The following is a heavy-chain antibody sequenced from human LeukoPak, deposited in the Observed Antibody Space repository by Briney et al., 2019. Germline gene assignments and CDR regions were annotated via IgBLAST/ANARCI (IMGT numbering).Heavy chain of an antibody. CDR1: GGSFSGYY. CDR2: IYYSGST. D-gene: IGHD3-10*01. V-gene: IGHV4-59*01. CDR3: AAGEGTFDY. J-gene: IGHJ4*02. Sequence: SETLSLTCAVYGGSFSGYYWSWIRQPPGKGLEWIGYIYYSGSTNYNPSLKSRVTISVDTSKNQFSLKLSSVTAADTAVYYCAAGEGTFDYWGQGTLVTVSS.